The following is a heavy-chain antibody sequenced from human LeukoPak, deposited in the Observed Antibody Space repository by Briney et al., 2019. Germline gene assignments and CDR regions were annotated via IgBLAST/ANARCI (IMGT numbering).Heavy chain of an antibody. D-gene: IGHD2-2*01. CDR3: AGGPLERKVVPAAKGYWYFDL. J-gene: IGHJ2*01. CDR2: INHSGST. V-gene: IGHV4-34*01. Sequence: SETLSLTCAVYGGSFSGYYWSWIRQPPGKGLEWIGEINHSGSTNYNPSLKSRVTISVDTSKNQFSLKLSSVTAADTAVYYCAGGPLERKVVPAAKGYWYFDLWGRGTLVTVSS. CDR1: GGSFSGYY.